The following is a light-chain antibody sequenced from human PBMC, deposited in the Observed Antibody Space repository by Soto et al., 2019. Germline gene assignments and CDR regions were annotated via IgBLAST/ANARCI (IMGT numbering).Light chain of an antibody. V-gene: IGLV1-40*01. Sequence: QSVLTQPPSVSGAPGQRVTISCTGNSSNVGAGYDVHWYQQLPGAAPKLVIFGKRNRPSGVPERFSGSKSGTSASLAITGLQAEDEADYYCQAYDYSLTASVFGGGTKLTVL. CDR3: QAYDYSLTASV. CDR2: GKR. J-gene: IGLJ3*02. CDR1: SSNVGAGYD.